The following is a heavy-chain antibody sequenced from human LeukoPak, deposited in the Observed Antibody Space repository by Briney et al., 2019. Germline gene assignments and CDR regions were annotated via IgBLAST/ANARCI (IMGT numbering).Heavy chain of an antibody. CDR2: IKQDGSEK. CDR1: GFTFSSYW. J-gene: IGHJ4*02. Sequence: GGSLRLSCAASGFTFSSYWMSWVRQAPGKGLEWVANIKQDGSEKYYVDSVKGRFTISRDNAKNSLYLQMNSLRAEDTAVYYCARDGFSSGYYYWPYYFDYWGQGTLVTVSS. CDR3: ARDGFSSGYYYWPYYFDY. V-gene: IGHV3-7*01. D-gene: IGHD3-22*01.